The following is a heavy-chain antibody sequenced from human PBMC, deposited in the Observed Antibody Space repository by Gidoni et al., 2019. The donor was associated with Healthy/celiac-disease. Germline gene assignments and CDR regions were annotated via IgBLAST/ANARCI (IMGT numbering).Heavy chain of an antibody. Sequence: EVQLLASGGGLVQPGGSLRLSCAASGFTFTSYAMSWVRQAPGKGLEWVSAISGSGGSTYYADSVKGRFTISRDNSKNTLYLQMNSLRAEDTAVYYCAKDAVGATKTAITGYWYFDLWGRGTLVTVSS. D-gene: IGHD1-26*01. V-gene: IGHV3-23*01. CDR2: ISGSGGST. CDR3: AKDAVGATKTAITGYWYFDL. CDR1: GFTFTSYA. J-gene: IGHJ2*01.